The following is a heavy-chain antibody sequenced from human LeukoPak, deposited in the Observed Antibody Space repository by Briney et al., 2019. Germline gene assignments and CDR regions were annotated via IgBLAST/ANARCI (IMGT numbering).Heavy chain of an antibody. CDR1: GYTFTGYY. CDR2: INPNSGGT. CDR3: ARGTGNYGDYVVY. Sequence: ASLKVSCKASGYTFTGYYMHWVRQAPGQGLEWMGRINPNSGGTNYAQKFQGRVTMTRDTSISTAYMELSRLRSDDTAVYYCARGTGNYGDYVVYWGQGTLVTVSS. J-gene: IGHJ4*02. D-gene: IGHD4-17*01. V-gene: IGHV1-2*06.